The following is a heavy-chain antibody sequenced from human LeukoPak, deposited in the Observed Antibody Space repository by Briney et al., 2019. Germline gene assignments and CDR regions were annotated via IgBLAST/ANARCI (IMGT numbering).Heavy chain of an antibody. CDR2: IYYSGST. Sequence: SETLSLTCTVSGGSISSGDYYWSWIRQPPGKGLEWIGYIYYSGSTYYNPSLKSRVTISVDTSKNQFSLKLSSVTAADTAVYYCARAKEVYYYYMDVWGKGTTVTVSS. J-gene: IGHJ6*03. V-gene: IGHV4-30-4*08. CDR3: ARAKEVYYYYMDV. CDR1: GGSISSGDYY.